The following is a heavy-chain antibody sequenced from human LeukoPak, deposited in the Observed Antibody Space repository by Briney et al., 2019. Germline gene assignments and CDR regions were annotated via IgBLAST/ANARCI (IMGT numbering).Heavy chain of an antibody. CDR1: GFTFSSYS. Sequence: GGSLRLSCAASGFTFSSYSMNWVRQAPGKGLEWVSSISSSSSYIYYADSVKGRFTISRDNAKNSLYLQMNSLRAEDTAVYYCARDPTGTTNLDYWGQGTLVTVSS. J-gene: IGHJ4*02. V-gene: IGHV3-21*01. D-gene: IGHD1-1*01. CDR2: ISSSSSYI. CDR3: ARDPTGTTNLDY.